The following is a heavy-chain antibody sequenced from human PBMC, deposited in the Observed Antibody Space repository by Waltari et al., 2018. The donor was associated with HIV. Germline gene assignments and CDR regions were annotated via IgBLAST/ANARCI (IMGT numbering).Heavy chain of an antibody. J-gene: IGHJ4*02. CDR1: GFSLSTSGVG. V-gene: IGHV2-5*02. CDR3: AHYPPSPDRWLQLGFDY. D-gene: IGHD5-12*01. CDR2: MYWDDDK. Sequence: QITLKESGPTLVKPTQTLTLTCTFSGFSLSTSGVGVGWIRQPPGKALEWLALMYWDDDKRSSPSLKSRLTITKDPSKNQVVLTMTNRDPVDTATYYCAHYPPSPDRWLQLGFDYWGQGTLVTVSS.